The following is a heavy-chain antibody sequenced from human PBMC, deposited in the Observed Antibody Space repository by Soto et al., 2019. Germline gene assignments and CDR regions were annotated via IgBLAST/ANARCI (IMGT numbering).Heavy chain of an antibody. J-gene: IGHJ5*02. D-gene: IGHD6-13*01. CDR2: IYWNDDK. V-gene: IGHV2-5*01. Sequence: SGPTLVNPTQTLTLTCTFSGFSLSTSGVGVGWIRQPPGKALEWLALIYWNDDKRYSPPLKSRLTITKDTSKNQVVLTMTNMDPVDTATYYCAHRVTDRRIAAAGTGFDPWGQGTLVTVSS. CDR1: GFSLSTSGVG. CDR3: AHRVTDRRIAAAGTGFDP.